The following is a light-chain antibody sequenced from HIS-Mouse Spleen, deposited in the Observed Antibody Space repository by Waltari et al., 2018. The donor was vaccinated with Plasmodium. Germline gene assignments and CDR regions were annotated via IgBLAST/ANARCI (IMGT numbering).Light chain of an antibody. CDR1: SGHSSYA. Sequence: QLVLTQSPSASASLGASVKLTCTLSSGHSSYAIAWHQQQPEKGPRYLRKLNSDGSHSKGDVIPDRFSGASSGAERYLTISSLQSEDEADYYCQTWGTGMGVFGGGTKLTVL. CDR3: QTWGTGMGV. J-gene: IGLJ2*01. CDR2: LNSDGSH. V-gene: IGLV4-69*01.